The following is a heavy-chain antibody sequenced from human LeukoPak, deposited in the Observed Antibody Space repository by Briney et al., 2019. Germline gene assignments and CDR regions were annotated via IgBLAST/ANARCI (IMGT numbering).Heavy chain of an antibody. V-gene: IGHV3-7*01. CDR3: ARDSSGYQ. D-gene: IGHD3-22*01. CDR1: GFTFSTYW. CDR2: IKEDGSEK. Sequence: GGSLRLSCAASGFTFSTYWMSWVRQAPGKGLEWVANIKEDGSEKYYGDSVKGRFTISRDNAKNSLYLEMKSLRVEDTAVYYCARDSSGYQWGQGTLVTVSS. J-gene: IGHJ4*02.